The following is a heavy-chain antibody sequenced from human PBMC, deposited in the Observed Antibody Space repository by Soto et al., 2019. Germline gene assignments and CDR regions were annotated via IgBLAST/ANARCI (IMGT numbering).Heavy chain of an antibody. CDR2: TYYRSKWYT. J-gene: IGHJ6*02. Sequence: SQTLSLTCAISGDSVASNSAAWNWIRQSPSRGLEWLGRTYYRSKWYTDYAESVKSRRTINPDTSKNQVSLQLKSVTPEDTAVYYCTTGAASGRYVNYYYAIDVWGQGTTVTVPS. CDR1: GDSVASNSAA. V-gene: IGHV6-1*01. CDR3: TTGAASGRYVNYYYAIDV. D-gene: IGHD3-16*01.